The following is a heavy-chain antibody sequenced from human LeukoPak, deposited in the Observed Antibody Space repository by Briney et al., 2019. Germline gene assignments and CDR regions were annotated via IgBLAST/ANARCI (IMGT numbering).Heavy chain of an antibody. J-gene: IGHJ3*02. V-gene: IGHV4-59*01. D-gene: IGHD5-18*01. Sequence: SETLSLTCTVSGGSISSYYWSWIRQPPGKGLEWIGYVHYSGSTYYNPSLKSRVTVSVDTSKSQFSLKVSSVTAADTAVYYCARRVGHSYGVTGAGAFDIWGQGTMVTVSS. CDR2: VHYSGST. CDR1: GGSISSYY. CDR3: ARRVGHSYGVTGAGAFDI.